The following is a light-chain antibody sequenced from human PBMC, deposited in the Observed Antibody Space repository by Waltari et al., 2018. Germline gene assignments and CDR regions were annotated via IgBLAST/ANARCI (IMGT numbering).Light chain of an antibody. CDR3: QQRSNWPGT. Sequence: EIVLTQSLATLSLSPGERATLSCRASQSVSSYLAWYQQKPGQAPRLLIYDASNRATGIPARFSGSGSGTDFTLTISSLEPEDFAVYYCQQRSNWPGTFGQGTKLEIK. CDR1: QSVSSY. CDR2: DAS. J-gene: IGKJ2*01. V-gene: IGKV3-11*01.